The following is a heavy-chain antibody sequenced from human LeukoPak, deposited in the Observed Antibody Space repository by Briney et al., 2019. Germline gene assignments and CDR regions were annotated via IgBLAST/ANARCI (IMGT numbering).Heavy chain of an antibody. D-gene: IGHD6-13*01. CDR2: IYYSGST. Sequence: SETLSLTCTVSGGSINNTLFYWGWIRQPPGKGLEWIGYIYYSGSTNYNPSLKSRVTISVDTSRNQFSLKLSSVTAADTAVYYCARLYSSSWYVYDYYYYYGMDVWGQGTTVTVSS. V-gene: IGHV4-61*05. CDR3: ARLYSSSWYVYDYYYYYGMDV. J-gene: IGHJ6*02. CDR1: GGSINNTLFY.